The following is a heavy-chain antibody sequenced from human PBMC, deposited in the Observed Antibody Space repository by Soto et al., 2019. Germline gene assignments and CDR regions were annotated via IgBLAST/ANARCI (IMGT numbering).Heavy chain of an antibody. CDR3: ARDQIYDPVLVPRDFDY. CDR1: GYTFTSYG. J-gene: IGHJ4*02. CDR2: ISAYNGNT. V-gene: IGHV1-18*01. D-gene: IGHD3-22*01. Sequence: GASVKVSCKASGYTFTSYGISWVRQAPGQGLEWMGWISAYNGNTNYAQKLQGRVTMTTDTSTSTAYMELGSLRSDDTAVYYCARDQIYDPVLVPRDFDYWGQGTLVTVSS.